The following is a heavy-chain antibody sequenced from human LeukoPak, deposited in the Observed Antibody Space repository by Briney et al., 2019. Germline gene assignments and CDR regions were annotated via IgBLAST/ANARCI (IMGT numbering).Heavy chain of an antibody. CDR2: MHYSGAS. CDR1: GNSISSFF. CDR3: ARDLELERNRWNYFES. J-gene: IGHJ4*02. Sequence: ASETLSLTCTVSGNSISSFFWSWIRQPPAQGQEWIGSMHYSGASKYNPSLRSRVSLSIDTSKQQFSLRLSSVTAADTAVYYCARDLELERNRWNYFESWGQGALVTVSS. D-gene: IGHD1-1*01. V-gene: IGHV4-59*01.